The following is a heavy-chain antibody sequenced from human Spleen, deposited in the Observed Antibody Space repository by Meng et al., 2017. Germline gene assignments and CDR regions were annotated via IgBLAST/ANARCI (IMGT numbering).Heavy chain of an antibody. J-gene: IGHJ1*01. D-gene: IGHD3-10*01. Sequence: VQLQHWGAGLLKPSETLSLTCAVFGGSLSGYYCNWFRQPPGKGLEWIGEIPHRGSSAYNPSLKSRVSMSIDKSKNQFSLKLTSVTAADTAVYHCLRGSGGSVWGQGTLVTVSS. CDR2: IPHRGSS. CDR1: GGSLSGYY. CDR3: LRGSGGSV. V-gene: IGHV4-34*01.